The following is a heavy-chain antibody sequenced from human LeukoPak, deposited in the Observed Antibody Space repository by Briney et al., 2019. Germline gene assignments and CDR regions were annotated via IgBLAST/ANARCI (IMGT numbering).Heavy chain of an antibody. J-gene: IGHJ5*02. Sequence: GRSLRLSCTTSGFTFGDYGMSWVRQAPGKGLEWVGFIRSKAYGGTTENAASVKGRFTISRDDSKSIAYLQMNSLKTEDTAVYYCARVIAAAGPNWFDPWGQGTLVTVSS. D-gene: IGHD6-13*01. CDR2: IRSKAYGGTT. CDR1: GFTFGDYG. V-gene: IGHV3-49*04. CDR3: ARVIAAAGPNWFDP.